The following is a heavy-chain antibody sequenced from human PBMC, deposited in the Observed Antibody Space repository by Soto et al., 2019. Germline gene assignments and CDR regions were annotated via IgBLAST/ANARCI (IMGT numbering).Heavy chain of an antibody. CDR1: GGTFSSYA. CDR3: ASGKAATVPLYYFEY. Sequence: SVKVSCKASGGTFSSYAISGVRQAPGQGLEWMGGIIPIFGTANYAQKFQGRVTITAAKSTSPAYMELSSLRSEDTAVYYCASGKAATVPLYYFEYWGHGTLVTVSS. J-gene: IGHJ4*01. D-gene: IGHD2-15*01. V-gene: IGHV1-69*06. CDR2: IIPIFGTA.